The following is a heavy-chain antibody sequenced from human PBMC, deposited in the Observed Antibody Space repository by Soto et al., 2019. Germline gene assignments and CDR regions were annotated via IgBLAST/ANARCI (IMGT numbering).Heavy chain of an antibody. D-gene: IGHD3-10*01. Sequence: GASVKVSCKASGYTFTSYGISWVRQAPGQGLEWLGWISAYNGNTNYAQKLQGRVTMTTDTSTSTAYMELRSLRSDDTAVYYCARDLRDVLLWFGERFPNWFDPWGQGTLVTVSS. J-gene: IGHJ5*02. V-gene: IGHV1-18*01. CDR3: ARDLRDVLLWFGERFPNWFDP. CDR2: ISAYNGNT. CDR1: GYTFTSYG.